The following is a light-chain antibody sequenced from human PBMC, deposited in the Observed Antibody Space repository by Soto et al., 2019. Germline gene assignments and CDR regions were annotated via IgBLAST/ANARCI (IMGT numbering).Light chain of an antibody. Sequence: DIPMTQFPSTLSASVGDRVTITCRASQTTNTWLARYQQKPGTAPKLLIYDASSLEGGVPSRFSASGSGTEFTLTISSLQPEDLATYYCQQCISYPYTFGQGTKVEIK. CDR2: DAS. V-gene: IGKV1-5*01. CDR1: QTTNTW. CDR3: QQCISYPYT. J-gene: IGKJ2*01.